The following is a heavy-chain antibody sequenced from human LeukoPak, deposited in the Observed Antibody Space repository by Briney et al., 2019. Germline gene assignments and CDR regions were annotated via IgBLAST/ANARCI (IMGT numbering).Heavy chain of an antibody. V-gene: IGHV1-18*01. CDR1: GYTFTSYG. CDR3: ARGDSWAGYPSNFDY. CDR2: ISAYNGNT. J-gene: IGHJ4*02. Sequence: WASVKVSCKASGYTFTSYGISWVRQAPGQGLEWMGWISAYNGNTNYAQKLQGRVTMTTDTSTSTAYMELRSLRSDDTAVYYCARGDSWAGYPSNFDYWGQGTLVTVSS. D-gene: IGHD3/OR15-3a*01.